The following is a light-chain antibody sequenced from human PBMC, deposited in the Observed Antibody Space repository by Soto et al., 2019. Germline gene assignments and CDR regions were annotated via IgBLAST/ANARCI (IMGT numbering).Light chain of an antibody. V-gene: IGKV3-11*01. J-gene: IGKJ4*01. CDR1: QSVNSY. CDR3: QQRSNWPPA. Sequence: EIVLTQSPATLSLSPGERANLSCRASQSVNSYLAWYQQKPGQGHRLLIYDASNRATGIPARFSGSGSGTDFTLTISSLEPEDLAVYYCQQRSNWPPAFGGGTKVEIK. CDR2: DAS.